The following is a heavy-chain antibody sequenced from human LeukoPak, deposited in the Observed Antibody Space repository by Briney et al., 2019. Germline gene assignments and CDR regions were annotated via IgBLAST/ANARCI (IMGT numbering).Heavy chain of an antibody. D-gene: IGHD5-24*01. J-gene: IGHJ3*02. CDR2: IYSGGST. CDR1: GFTVSGNY. Sequence: GGSLRLSCAASGFTVSGNYMSWVRQAPGKGLEWVSVIYSGGSTYYADSVKGRFTISRDNTKNTLYIQMNSLRAEDTAVYYCARDGLQDDYDAFDIWGQGTMVTVSS. V-gene: IGHV3-66*02. CDR3: ARDGLQDDYDAFDI.